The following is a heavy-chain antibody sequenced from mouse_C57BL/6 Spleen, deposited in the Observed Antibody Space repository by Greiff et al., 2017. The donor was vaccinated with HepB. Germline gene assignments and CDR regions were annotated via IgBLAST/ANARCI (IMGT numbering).Heavy chain of an antibody. J-gene: IGHJ4*01. D-gene: IGHD2-3*01. CDR3: ARSPRYDGLYYAMDY. CDR1: GYTFTSYW. V-gene: IGHV1-55*01. CDR2: IYPGSGST. Sequence: VQLQQSGAELVKPGASVKMSCKASGYTFTSYWITWVKQRPGQGLEWIGDIYPGSGSTNYNEKFKSKATLTVDTSSSTAYMQLSSLTSEDSAVYYCARSPRYDGLYYAMDYWGQGTSVTVSS.